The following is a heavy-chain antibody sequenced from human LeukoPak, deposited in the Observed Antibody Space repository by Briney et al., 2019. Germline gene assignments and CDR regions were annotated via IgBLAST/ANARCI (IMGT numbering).Heavy chain of an antibody. CDR1: GGTFSSYA. Sequence: SLKVSCKASGGTFSSYAISWVRQAPGQGLEWRGGIIPIFGTANYAQKFQGRVTITTDESQSTDYMEMSSLRYEDTAVYYCASLLSDHSSRWYGVEYYFDYWGQGTLVTVSS. D-gene: IGHD6-13*01. J-gene: IGHJ4*02. V-gene: IGHV1-69*05. CDR3: ASLLSDHSSRWYGVEYYFDY. CDR2: IIPIFGTA.